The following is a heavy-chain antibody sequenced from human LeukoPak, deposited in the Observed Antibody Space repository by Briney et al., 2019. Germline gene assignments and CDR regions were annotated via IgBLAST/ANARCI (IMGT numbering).Heavy chain of an antibody. J-gene: IGHJ3*02. Sequence: ASVKVSCKASGYIFTGYYMHWVRQAPGQGLEWMGWINPNSGDTNYAQKFQGRVTMTRDTSISTAYMELSRLRSDDTAVYYCARDYYHDSSGYIPAGDAFDIWGQGTMVTVSS. V-gene: IGHV1-2*02. CDR1: GYIFTGYY. CDR3: ARDYYHDSSGYIPAGDAFDI. CDR2: INPNSGDT. D-gene: IGHD3-22*01.